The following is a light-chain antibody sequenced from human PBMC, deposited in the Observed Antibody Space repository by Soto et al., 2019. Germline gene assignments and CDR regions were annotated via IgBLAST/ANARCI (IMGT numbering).Light chain of an antibody. CDR1: QSISSW. Sequence: DIQMTQSPSTLSASVGDRVTITCRASQSISSWLAWYQQIPGKAPKLLIYKASSLEGGVPSRFSGSGSGTEFTLTISSLQPDDFATYYCQQYNSYWTFGQGTKVEIK. V-gene: IGKV1-5*03. CDR3: QQYNSYWT. J-gene: IGKJ1*01. CDR2: KAS.